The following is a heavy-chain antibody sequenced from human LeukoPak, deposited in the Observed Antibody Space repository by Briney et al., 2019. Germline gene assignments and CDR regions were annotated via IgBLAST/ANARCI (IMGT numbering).Heavy chain of an antibody. J-gene: IGHJ1*01. CDR1: GDSVSRSDSY. CDR3: ARRRYYDGSGYLE. V-gene: IGHV4-39*01. Sequence: SETLSLTCSVSGDSVSRSDSYWDWIRQPPGKGLEWIGTIYYSGKTYYSPSLKSRVTMSVDPSNNQFSLNLRSVTAADTALYYCARRRYYDGSGYLEWGQGTLLSVSS. CDR2: IYYSGKT. D-gene: IGHD3-22*01.